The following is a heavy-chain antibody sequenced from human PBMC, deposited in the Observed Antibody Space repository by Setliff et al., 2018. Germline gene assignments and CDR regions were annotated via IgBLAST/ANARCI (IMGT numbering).Heavy chain of an antibody. CDR1: GYTFSTYG. V-gene: IGHV1-18*01. CDR3: ARTVYYDSSGYGV. CDR2: ISAYNGNT. J-gene: IGHJ4*02. D-gene: IGHD3-22*01. Sequence: ASVKVSCKASGYTFSTYGITWVRQAPGQGLEWMGWISAYNGNTNCAQKLQGRVTMTTDTSTSTAYMELRSLRSDDTAVYYCARTVYYDSSGYGVWGQGTQVTVSS.